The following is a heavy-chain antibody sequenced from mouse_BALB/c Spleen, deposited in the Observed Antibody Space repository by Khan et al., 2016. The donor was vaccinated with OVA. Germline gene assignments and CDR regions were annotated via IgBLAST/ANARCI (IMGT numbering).Heavy chain of an antibody. CDR2: IRSGGNT. D-gene: IGHD2-14*01. CDR3: ARNSYMYDFTY. J-gene: IGHJ3*01. Sequence: QVQLQQSGPGLVQPSQSLSITCTVSGFSLTTYGLHWVRQSPGKGLEWLGVIRSGGNTDYNAGFISRLSITKDNSKSQVFFKMHSLQADDTAMYYCARNSYMYDFTYWGQGTLVTVSA. CDR1: GFSLTTYG. V-gene: IGHV2-2*01.